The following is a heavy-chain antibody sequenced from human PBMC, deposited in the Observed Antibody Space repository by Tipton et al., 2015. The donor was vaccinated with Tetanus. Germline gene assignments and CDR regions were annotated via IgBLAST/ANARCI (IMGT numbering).Heavy chain of an antibody. V-gene: IGHV1-69*06. Sequence: QLVQSGPEVKKPGSSVKVSCKASGGTFSSYAISWVRQAPGQGLEWMGGIIPIFGTANYAQKFQGRVTITADKSTSTAYMELSSLRSEDPAVYYCAKDQYESPTRAEFGIWSHGTMVTVSS. CDR3: AKDQYESPTRAEFGI. CDR1: GGTFSSYA. D-gene: IGHD2-2*01. CDR2: IIPIFGTA. J-gene: IGHJ3*02.